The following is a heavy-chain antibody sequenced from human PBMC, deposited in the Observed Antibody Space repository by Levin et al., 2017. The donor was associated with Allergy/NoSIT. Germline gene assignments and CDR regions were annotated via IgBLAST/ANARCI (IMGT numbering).Heavy chain of an antibody. D-gene: IGHD6-19*01. J-gene: IGHJ3*02. Sequence: SVKVSCKASGGTFSSYAISWVRQAPGQGLEWMGGIIPIFGTANYAQKFQGRVTITADESTSTAYMELSSLRSEDTAVYYCASYSSGWTNDAFDIWGQGTMVTVSS. CDR3: ASYSSGWTNDAFDI. V-gene: IGHV1-69*13. CDR2: IIPIFGTA. CDR1: GGTFSSYA.